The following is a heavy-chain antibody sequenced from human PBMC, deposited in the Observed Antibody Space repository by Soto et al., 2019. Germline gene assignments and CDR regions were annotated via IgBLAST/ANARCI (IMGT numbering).Heavy chain of an antibody. CDR3: AKILHLGDHAHYYYGMDV. V-gene: IGHV3-30*18. CDR2: ISYDGSNK. CDR1: GFTFSSYG. Sequence: QVQLVESGGGMVQPGRSLRLSCAASGFTFSSYGMHWVRQAPGKGLEWVAVISYDGSNKYYADSVKGRFTISRDNSKNIXXLQMNSLRAEDTAVYYCAKILHLGDHAHYYYGMDVWGQGTTVTVSS. D-gene: IGHD2-21*02. J-gene: IGHJ6*02.